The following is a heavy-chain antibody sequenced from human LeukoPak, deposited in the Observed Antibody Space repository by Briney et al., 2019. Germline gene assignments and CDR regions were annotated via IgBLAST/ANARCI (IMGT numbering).Heavy chain of an antibody. V-gene: IGHV4-39*01. CDR2: IYYDGST. Sequence: SETLSLTCIVSGGSISSSSYSWGWIRQPPGKGLEWIATIYYDGSTYYNPSLKSRVTISVDTSKNQFSLKLSSVTAADAAVYFCARITILSTSYFDYWGQGTLVTVSS. J-gene: IGHJ4*02. CDR1: GGSISSSSYS. CDR3: ARITILSTSYFDY. D-gene: IGHD3-3*01.